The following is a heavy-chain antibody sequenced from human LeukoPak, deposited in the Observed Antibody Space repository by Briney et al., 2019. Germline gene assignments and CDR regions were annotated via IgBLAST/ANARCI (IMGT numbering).Heavy chain of an antibody. V-gene: IGHV3-66*01. CDR2: IYSGGNT. CDR1: GFTVSSNY. J-gene: IGHJ3*02. CDR3: ARDVGFIVGATPGAFDI. Sequence: GGSLRLSCAASGFTVSSNYMTWVRQAPGKGLEWVSVIYSGGNTYYADSVKGRFTISRDNAKNTVYLQMNSLRVDDTAVYYCARDVGFIVGATPGAFDIWGQGTMVTVSS. D-gene: IGHD1-26*01.